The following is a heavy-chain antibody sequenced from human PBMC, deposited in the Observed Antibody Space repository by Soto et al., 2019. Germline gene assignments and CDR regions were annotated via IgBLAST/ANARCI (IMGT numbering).Heavy chain of an antibody. D-gene: IGHD1-26*01. J-gene: IGHJ4*02. CDR2: ISYDGSNK. V-gene: IGHV3-30*18. CDR3: AKDSGLGVGATNYFDY. CDR1: GFTFSSYG. Sequence: QVQLVESGGGVVQSGRSLRLSCAASGFTFSSYGMHWVRQAPGKGLEWVAVISYDGSNKYYADSVKGRFTISRDNSKNTLYLQMNSLRAEDTAVYYCAKDSGLGVGATNYFDYWGQGTLVTVSS.